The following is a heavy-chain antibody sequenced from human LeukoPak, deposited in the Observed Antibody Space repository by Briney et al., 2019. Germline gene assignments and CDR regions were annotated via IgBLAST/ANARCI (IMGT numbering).Heavy chain of an antibody. CDR3: ARRRWLQYNWFDP. V-gene: IGHV4-34*01. D-gene: IGHD5-24*01. Sequence: PSETLSLTCAVYGGSFSGYYWSWIRQPPGKGLEWIGEINHSGSTNYNPSLKSRVTISVDTSKNQFSLKLSSVTAADTAVNYCARRRWLQYNWFDPWGQGTLVTVSS. CDR1: GGSFSGYY. CDR2: INHSGST. J-gene: IGHJ5*02.